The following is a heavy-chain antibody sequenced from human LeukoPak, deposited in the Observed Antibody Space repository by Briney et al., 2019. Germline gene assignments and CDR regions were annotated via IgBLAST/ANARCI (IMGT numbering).Heavy chain of an antibody. CDR1: GFTFSSYA. Sequence: GGSLRLSCAASGFTFSSYAMHWVRQAPGKGLEWVAVISYDGSNKYYADSVKGRFTISRDNSKNTLYLQMNSLRAEDTAVYYCAKVKQGEDRDFDYWGQGTLVTVSS. CDR3: AKVKQGEDRDFDY. J-gene: IGHJ4*02. V-gene: IGHV3-30-3*01. CDR2: ISYDGSNK. D-gene: IGHD2-15*01.